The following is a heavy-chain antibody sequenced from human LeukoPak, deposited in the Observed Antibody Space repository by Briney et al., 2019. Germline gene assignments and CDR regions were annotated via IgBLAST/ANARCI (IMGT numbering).Heavy chain of an antibody. V-gene: IGHV1-18*04. CDR1: GYTFTGYY. J-gene: IGHJ4*02. D-gene: IGHD4-17*01. CDR3: ATSRPSYGANDY. CDR2: ISAYNGNT. Sequence: ASVKVSCKASGYTFTGYYMHWVRQAPGQGLEWMGWISAYNGNTNYAQKLQGRVTMTTDTSTSTAYMELRSLRSDDTAVYYCATSRPSYGANDYWGQGTLVTVSS.